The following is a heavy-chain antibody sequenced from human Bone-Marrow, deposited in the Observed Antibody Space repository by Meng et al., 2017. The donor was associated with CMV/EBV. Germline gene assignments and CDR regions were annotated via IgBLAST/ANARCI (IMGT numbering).Heavy chain of an antibody. J-gene: IGHJ4*02. V-gene: IGHV4-34*01. CDR1: GGSFSGSY. CDR3: ARDAYYYDSSGYPAEYDY. CDR2: INHSGST. D-gene: IGHD3-22*01. Sequence: SETLSLTCAVSGGSFSGSYWSWIRQPPGKGLEWIGEINHSGSTNYNPSLKSRVTISVDTSKIQFSLKLSSVTAADTAVYYCARDAYYYDSSGYPAEYDYWGQGTLVTASS.